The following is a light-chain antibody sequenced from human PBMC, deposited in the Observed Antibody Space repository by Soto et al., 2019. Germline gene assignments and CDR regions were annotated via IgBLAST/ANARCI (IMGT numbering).Light chain of an antibody. CDR3: QQRRNWPRK. J-gene: IGKJ1*01. CDR2: DAS. CDR1: QSVSSY. V-gene: IGKV3-11*01. Sequence: EIVLTQSPATLSLSPGERATLSCRASQSVSSYLAWYQQKPGQAPRLLIYDASNRATGIPARFSGSGAGTDFTLTVSSLEPEDFEVYYYQQRRNWPRKFCKGTKGDI.